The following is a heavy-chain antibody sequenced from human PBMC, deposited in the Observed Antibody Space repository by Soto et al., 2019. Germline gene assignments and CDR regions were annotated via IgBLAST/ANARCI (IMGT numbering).Heavy chain of an antibody. J-gene: IGHJ2*01. D-gene: IGHD3-16*01. CDR3: AKDIWGYSSDL. Sequence: EVQVLESGGGLVQPGGSLRLSCAASGFTIANSAMAWVRQAPGQGLEWVSAMDGGSTNTHYADSVQGRFTISRDTSKNSLFLQMDSLRADDTALYYCAKDIWGYSSDLWGRGTLVTVSS. V-gene: IGHV3-23*01. CDR2: MDGGSTNT. CDR1: GFTIANSA.